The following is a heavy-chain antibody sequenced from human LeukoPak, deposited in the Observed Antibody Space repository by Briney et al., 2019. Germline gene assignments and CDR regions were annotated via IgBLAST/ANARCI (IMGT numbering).Heavy chain of an antibody. Sequence: PSETLSLTCIVSGGSISSYYWSWIRRPPGKGLEWLGYVDYSGSTAYNPSLNGRVAISPDTSKNQFSLKLRSVTAADTAVYYCARLNGGNWGPGILVTVSS. J-gene: IGHJ4*02. D-gene: IGHD4-23*01. CDR2: VDYSGST. CDR3: ARLNGGN. CDR1: GGSISSYY. V-gene: IGHV4-59*08.